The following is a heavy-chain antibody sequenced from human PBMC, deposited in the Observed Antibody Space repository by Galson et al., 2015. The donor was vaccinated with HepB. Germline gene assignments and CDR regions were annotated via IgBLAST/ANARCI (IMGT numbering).Heavy chain of an antibody. Sequence: SLRLSCAASGFTFSSYAMHWVRQAPGKGLEWVALISYDGSKKYYVDSVKGRFNISRDNSKNTVYLQMNSLRGEDTAVYYCAKDELSGHSSSWYVGHNWFFDLWGRGTLVTVSS. D-gene: IGHD6-13*01. CDR2: ISYDGSKK. CDR3: AKDELSGHSSSWYVGHNWFFDL. CDR1: GFTFSSYA. V-gene: IGHV3-30*18. J-gene: IGHJ2*01.